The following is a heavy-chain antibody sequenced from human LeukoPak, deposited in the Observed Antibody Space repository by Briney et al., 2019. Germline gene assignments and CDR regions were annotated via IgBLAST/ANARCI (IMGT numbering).Heavy chain of an antibody. CDR1: GFTFTDHY. Sequence: ASMTVSCKSSGFTFTDHYIHWVRQAPGQGLEWMGYIGPHSTFTGSPQEFQGRVTMTRDTSMTTAYMELTRLTSDNTAVYYCVREGEGPLSKDFDYWGQGTLVTVSS. J-gene: IGHJ4*02. V-gene: IGHV1-2*02. CDR2: IGPHSTFT. CDR3: VREGEGPLSKDFDY. D-gene: IGHD2/OR15-2a*01.